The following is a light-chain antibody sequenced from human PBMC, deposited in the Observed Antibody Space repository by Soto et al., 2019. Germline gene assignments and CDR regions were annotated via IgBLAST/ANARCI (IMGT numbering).Light chain of an antibody. V-gene: IGLV2-14*01. J-gene: IGLJ2*01. CDR3: CSYANGNTLL. CDR1: SSDVGGYNY. Sequence: QSALTQPASVSGSPGQSITISCTGTSSDVGGYNYVSWYQQHPGKAPKLMIYEVSNRPSGVSNRFSGSKSGNTASLTISGLQAGDEADYYCCSYANGNTLLFGGGTKLTVL. CDR2: EVS.